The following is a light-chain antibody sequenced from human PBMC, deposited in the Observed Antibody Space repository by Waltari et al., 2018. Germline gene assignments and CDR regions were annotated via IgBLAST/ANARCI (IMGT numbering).Light chain of an antibody. CDR1: QNIRNF. Sequence: DIQMTQSPSSLSASVGDRVTITCRASQNIRNFLNWYQQKPGKAPDLLIYAASSLQTGVPSRFSGSGSGTDFTLTISGLQPEDFAVYFCQLGYTTPRTFGQGTKVEIK. J-gene: IGKJ1*01. CDR3: QLGYTTPRT. CDR2: AAS. V-gene: IGKV1-39*01.